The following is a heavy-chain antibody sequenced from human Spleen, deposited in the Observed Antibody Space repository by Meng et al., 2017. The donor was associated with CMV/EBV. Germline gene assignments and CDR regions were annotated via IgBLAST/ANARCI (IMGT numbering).Heavy chain of an antibody. J-gene: IGHJ4*02. V-gene: IGHV5-51*01. CDR1: TSYW. CDR2: IYPIDSDT. CDR3: VRLGTDFWSGDSQHYFDY. Sequence: TSYWVGWVRQLPGKGLEWMGVIYPIDSDTRYSPSFQGQVTISADKSITTAYLHWSSLKASDTAMYYCVRLGTDFWSGDSQHYFDYWGQGTLVTVSS. D-gene: IGHD3-3*01.